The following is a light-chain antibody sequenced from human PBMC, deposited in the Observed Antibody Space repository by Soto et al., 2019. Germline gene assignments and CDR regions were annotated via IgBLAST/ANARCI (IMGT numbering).Light chain of an antibody. CDR2: GTS. V-gene: IGKV1-39*01. J-gene: IGKJ4*01. CDR1: QNIRGF. CDR3: QQSFSNYFT. Sequence: DIVMTQSPFALSASVGDRVTITCRASQNIRGFLHWYQQKPGKAPKLLIYGTSNLGSGVPSRFGGSGSGTDFTLTISGLQLEDFATYYCQQSFSNYFTFGGGTKVDIK.